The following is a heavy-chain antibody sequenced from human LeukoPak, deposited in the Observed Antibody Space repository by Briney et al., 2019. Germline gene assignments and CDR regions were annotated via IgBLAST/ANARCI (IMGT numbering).Heavy chain of an antibody. CDR3: AGARNGRGVDY. CDR2: IYYSRST. V-gene: IGHV4-59*08. Sequence: PSETLSLTCTVSGGSISSYYWSWIRQPPGKGLEWIGYIYYSRSTNYNPSLKSRVIISVDTSKNQFSLKLSSVTAADTAVYYCAGARNGRGVDYWGQGTLVTVSS. J-gene: IGHJ4*02. CDR1: GGSISSYY. D-gene: IGHD3-10*01.